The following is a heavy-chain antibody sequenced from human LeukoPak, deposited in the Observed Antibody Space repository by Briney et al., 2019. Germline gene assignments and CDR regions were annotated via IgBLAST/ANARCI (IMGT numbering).Heavy chain of an antibody. Sequence: SQTLSLTCTVSVGSISSSRYYWGWIRSAPGKGLEWIGRIYYSGSTYYNPSLNSRVAISVDSSKNQISLKLSSLIAADTAGHYCARVSGLYTWNALPLFDYFGQGTLVTVSS. CDR3: ARVSGLYTWNALPLFDY. CDR1: VGSISSSRYY. J-gene: IGHJ4*02. V-gene: IGHV4-39*01. D-gene: IGHD1-20*01. CDR2: IYYSGST.